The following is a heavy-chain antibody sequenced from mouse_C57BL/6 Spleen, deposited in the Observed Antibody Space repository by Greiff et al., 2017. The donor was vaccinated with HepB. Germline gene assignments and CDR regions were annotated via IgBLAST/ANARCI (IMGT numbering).Heavy chain of an antibody. V-gene: IGHV1-9*01. CDR3: ARARELGSVVDY. CDR1: GYTFTGYW. D-gene: IGHD4-1*01. CDR2: ILPGSGCT. Sequence: VQLQQSGAELMKPGASVKLSCKATGYTFTGYWIEWVKQRPGHGLEWIGEILPGSGCTNYNEKFKGKATFTEDTSSNTAYMQLSSLTTEDSAIHYCARARELGSVVDYWGQGTTLTVSS. J-gene: IGHJ2*01.